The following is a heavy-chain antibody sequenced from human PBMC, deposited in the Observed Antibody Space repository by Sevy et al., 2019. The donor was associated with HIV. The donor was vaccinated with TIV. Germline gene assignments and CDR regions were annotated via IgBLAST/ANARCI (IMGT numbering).Heavy chain of an antibody. CDR3: AEGKGSDYYDRSGYYDY. D-gene: IGHD3-22*01. J-gene: IGHJ4*02. CDR2: ISGSGGST. Sequence: GGSLRLSCAASGFTFSSYAMSWVRQAPGKGLEWVSAISGSGGSTYYAHSVKGRFTISRDNSKNTLYLQMNSLRAEDNAVYFWAEGKGSDYYDRSGYYDYWGQGTLVTVSS. CDR1: GFTFSSYA. V-gene: IGHV3-23*01.